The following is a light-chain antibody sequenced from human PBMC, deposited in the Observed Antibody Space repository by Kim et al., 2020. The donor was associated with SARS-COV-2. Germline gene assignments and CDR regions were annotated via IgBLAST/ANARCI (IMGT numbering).Light chain of an antibody. V-gene: IGLV9-49*01. CDR1: SGYSNYK. CDR2: VGTGGIVG. J-gene: IGLJ3*02. Sequence: CTLSSGYSNYKVDWSQQRPGKGPRFVMRVGTGGIVGSKGDGIPDRFSVLGSGLNRYLTIKNIQEEDESDYHCGTDHGSGSNFVWVFGGGTQLTVL. CDR3: GTDHGSGSNFVWV.